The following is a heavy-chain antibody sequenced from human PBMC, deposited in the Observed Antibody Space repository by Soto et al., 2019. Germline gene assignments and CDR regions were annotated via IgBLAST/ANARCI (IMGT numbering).Heavy chain of an antibody. V-gene: IGHV2-5*02. CDR3: GNLVATTPYAVSV. J-gene: IGHJ6*02. D-gene: IGHD5-12*01. Sequence: QITLKESGPALVKPTQALTLTCSFSGFSLSYGGVAGGWIRQPPGKDLEWLALIYWDDDKPYSPSLKRRLAIKMGTSKNQVALTMADLDHADTATYFCGNLVATTPYAVSVWVPVTRLTVSS. CDR2: IYWDDDK. CDR1: GFSLSYGGVA.